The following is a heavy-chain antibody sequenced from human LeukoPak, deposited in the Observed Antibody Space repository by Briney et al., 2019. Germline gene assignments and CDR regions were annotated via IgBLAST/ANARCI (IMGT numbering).Heavy chain of an antibody. CDR1: GYTFTTYD. Sequence: ASVKVSCKASGYTFTTYDINWVRQATGQGLEWMGWISAYNGNTNYAQKLQGRVTMTTDTSTSTAYMELRSLRSDDTAVYYCARDLSVVAALDAFDIWGQGIMVTVSS. CDR2: ISAYNGNT. J-gene: IGHJ3*02. V-gene: IGHV1-18*01. CDR3: ARDLSVVAALDAFDI. D-gene: IGHD2-15*01.